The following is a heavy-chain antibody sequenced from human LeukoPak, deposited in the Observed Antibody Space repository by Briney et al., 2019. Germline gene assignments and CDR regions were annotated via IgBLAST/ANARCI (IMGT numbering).Heavy chain of an antibody. J-gene: IGHJ6*03. CDR3: ARDYYGSGSYSFYYYYYYYMDV. D-gene: IGHD3-10*01. CDR1: GYTSTSYG. V-gene: IGHV1-18*01. CDR2: ISAYNGNT. Sequence: ASVKVSCKASGYTSTSYGISWVRQAPGQGLEWMGWISAYNGNTNYAQKLQGRVTMTTDTSTSTAYMELRSLRSDDTAVYYCARDYYGSGSYSFYYYYYYYMDVWGKGTTVTVSS.